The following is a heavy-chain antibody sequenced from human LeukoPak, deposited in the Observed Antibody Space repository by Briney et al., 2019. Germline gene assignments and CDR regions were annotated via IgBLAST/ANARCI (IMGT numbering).Heavy chain of an antibody. J-gene: IGHJ3*02. Sequence: KPGGSLRLSCAASGFTFSSYSMNWVRQAPGKGLEWVSSISSSSSYIYYADSVKGRFTISRDNAKNSLYLQMNSLRAEDTAVYYCARDNPDYDFWSGLDAFDIWGQGTTVTVSS. V-gene: IGHV3-21*01. CDR2: ISSSSSYI. D-gene: IGHD3-3*01. CDR3: ARDNPDYDFWSGLDAFDI. CDR1: GFTFSSYS.